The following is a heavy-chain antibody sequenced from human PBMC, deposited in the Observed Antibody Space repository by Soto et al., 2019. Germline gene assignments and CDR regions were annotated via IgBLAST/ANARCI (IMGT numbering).Heavy chain of an antibody. CDR3: ARRAPSGYDTFDY. D-gene: IGHD3-3*01. V-gene: IGHV4-39*01. CDR2: IYYSGST. Sequence: QLQLQESGPGLVKPSETLSLTCTVSGGSISSSSYYWGWIRQPPGKGLEGIGSIYYSGSTYYNPSLKSRVTISVDTSKNQFSLKLSSVTAADTAVYYCARRAPSGYDTFDYWGQGTLVTVSS. CDR1: GGSISSSSYY. J-gene: IGHJ4*02.